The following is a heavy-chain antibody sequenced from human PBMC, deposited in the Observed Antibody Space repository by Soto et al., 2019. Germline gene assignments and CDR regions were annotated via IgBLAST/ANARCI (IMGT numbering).Heavy chain of an antibody. CDR1: GYSISSSNW. CDR2: IYYSGTT. V-gene: IGHV4-28*03. D-gene: IGHD6-13*01. Sequence: SETLSLTCAVSGYSISSSNWWGWIRQPPGKGLEWIGYIYYSGTTYYNPSLKSRVTMSVDTSKNQFSLKLTSVTAADTAVYYCARDGVAAGGNRWFDPWGQGTLVTVSS. CDR3: ARDGVAAGGNRWFDP. J-gene: IGHJ5*02.